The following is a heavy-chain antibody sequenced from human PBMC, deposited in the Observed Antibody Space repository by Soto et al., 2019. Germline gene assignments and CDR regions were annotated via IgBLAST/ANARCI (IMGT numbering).Heavy chain of an antibody. V-gene: IGHV4-31*03. J-gene: IGHJ6*03. CDR3: ASLGSTYYDFWSGYPDPVYYYYYMDV. CDR1: GGSISSGGYY. D-gene: IGHD3-3*01. CDR2: IYYSGST. Sequence: SETLSLTCTVSGGSISSGGYYWSWIRQHPGKGLEWIGYIYYSGSTYYNPSLKSRVTILVDTSKNQFSLKLSSVTAADTAVYYCASLGSTYYDFWSGYPDPVYYYYYMDVWGKGTTVTVSS.